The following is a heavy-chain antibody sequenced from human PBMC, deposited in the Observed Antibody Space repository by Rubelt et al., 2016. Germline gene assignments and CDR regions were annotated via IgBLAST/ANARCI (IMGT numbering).Heavy chain of an antibody. CDR3: ARDGRGVEGVYDQLDY. Sequence: GQLVQSGAEVKKPGASVKVSCKSSGYSFADYSIHWVRQAPGQGLEWMGSINPKDGATKYAQRFQGRVTLTGDTAITTAYMELSGLRSDDWAVYYCARDGRGVEGVYDQLDYWGRGTLVTVSS. D-gene: IGHD5/OR15-5a*01. CDR2: INPKDGAT. J-gene: IGHJ4*02. CDR1: GYSFADYS. V-gene: IGHV1-2*02.